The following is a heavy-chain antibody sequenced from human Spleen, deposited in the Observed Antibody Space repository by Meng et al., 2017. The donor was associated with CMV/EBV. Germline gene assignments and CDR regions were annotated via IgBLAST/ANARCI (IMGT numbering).Heavy chain of an antibody. V-gene: IGHV1-18*01. Sequence: ASGYTFSICGIPWVRQDRGQGLEGMGWITAYTGNTNYAQKLQGRVTMTTDTFTSTIYMELRSLRSDETAVYYCERDSSGYYPSSLDYWGLGTLVTVSS. CDR3: ERDSSGYYPSSLDY. CDR1: GYTFSICG. D-gene: IGHD3-22*01. CDR2: ITAYTGNT. J-gene: IGHJ4*02.